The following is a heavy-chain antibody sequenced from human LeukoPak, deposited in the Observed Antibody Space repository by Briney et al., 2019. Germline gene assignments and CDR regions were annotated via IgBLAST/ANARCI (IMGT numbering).Heavy chain of an antibody. D-gene: IGHD3-22*01. J-gene: IGHJ4*02. Sequence: SETLSLTCAVYGGSFSGYYWSWIRQPPGKGLEWIGEINHSGSTNYNPSLKSRVTISVDTSKNQFSLKLSSVTAADTAVYYCARVVVAHFDYWGQGTLVTASS. V-gene: IGHV4-34*01. CDR3: ARVVVAHFDY. CDR1: GGSFSGYY. CDR2: INHSGST.